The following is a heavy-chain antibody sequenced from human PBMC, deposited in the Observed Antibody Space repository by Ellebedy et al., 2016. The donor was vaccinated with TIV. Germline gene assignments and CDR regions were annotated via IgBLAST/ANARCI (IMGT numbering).Heavy chain of an antibody. CDR1: GFTFSNYG. D-gene: IGHD6-19*01. J-gene: IGHJ4*02. CDR2: ISYDGSNK. Sequence: PGGSLRLSCAASGFTFSNYGMHWVRQAPGKGLEWVADISYDGSNKFYADSVKGRFTISRDNSKNTLYLQMNSLRAEDTAVYYCAKDRQWLVIRYPFDYWGQGTLVTVSS. V-gene: IGHV3-30*18. CDR3: AKDRQWLVIRYPFDY.